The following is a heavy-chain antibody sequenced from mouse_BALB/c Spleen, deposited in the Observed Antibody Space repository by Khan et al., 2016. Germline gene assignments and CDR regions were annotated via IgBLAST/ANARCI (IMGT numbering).Heavy chain of an antibody. D-gene: IGHD1-2*01. CDR1: GYSITSDYV. Sequence: VQLKESGPGLVKPSQSLSLTCTVTGYSITSDYVWNWIWQFPGDNLEWLGFISYSGIIIFNPSLKSRISIIRDPTTNQYFLQLHSVTTYDTSTYFCAVIPYYSYFDYCGQGTTLTVSS. CDR2: ISYSGII. CDR3: AVIPYYSYFDY. J-gene: IGHJ2*01. V-gene: IGHV3-2*02.